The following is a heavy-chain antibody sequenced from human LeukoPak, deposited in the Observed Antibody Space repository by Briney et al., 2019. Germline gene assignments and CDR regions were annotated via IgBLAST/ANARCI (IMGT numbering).Heavy chain of an antibody. CDR3: ARDSSGYPIDAFDI. J-gene: IGHJ3*02. CDR2: INWNGGST. V-gene: IGHV3-20*04. CDR1: GFTFDDYG. D-gene: IGHD3-22*01. Sequence: SGGSLRLSCAASGFTFDDYGMSWVRQAPGKGLEWVSGINWNGGSTGYADSVKGRFTISRDNAKNSLYLQMNSLRAEDTALYYCARDSSGYPIDAFDIWGQGTMVTVSS.